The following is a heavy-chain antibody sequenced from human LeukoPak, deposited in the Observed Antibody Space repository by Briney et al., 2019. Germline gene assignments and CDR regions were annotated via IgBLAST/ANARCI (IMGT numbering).Heavy chain of an antibody. CDR3: ARDLTYYYDSSGYRHYYYYYMDV. CDR1: GYSISSGYY. J-gene: IGHJ6*03. Sequence: PSETLSLTCTVSGYSISSGYYWGWIRQPPGKGLEWIGSIYHSGCTYYNPSLKSRVTISVDTSKNQFSLKLSSVTAADTAVYYCARDLTYYYDSSGYRHYYYYYMDVWGKGTTVTVSS. CDR2: IYHSGCT. V-gene: IGHV4-38-2*02. D-gene: IGHD3-22*01.